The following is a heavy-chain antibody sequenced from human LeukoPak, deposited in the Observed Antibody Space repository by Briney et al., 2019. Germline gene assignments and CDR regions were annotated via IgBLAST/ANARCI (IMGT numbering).Heavy chain of an antibody. CDR3: ARDRITMVRGVILYYYGMDV. Sequence: GGSLRLSCAASGFTFSSYGMHWVRQAPGKGLKWVAVIWYDGGNKYYADSVKGRFTISRDNSKNTLYLQMNSLRAEDTAVYYCARDRITMVRGVILYYYGMDVWGQGTTVTVSS. V-gene: IGHV3-33*01. J-gene: IGHJ6*02. CDR2: IWYDGGNK. D-gene: IGHD3-10*01. CDR1: GFTFSSYG.